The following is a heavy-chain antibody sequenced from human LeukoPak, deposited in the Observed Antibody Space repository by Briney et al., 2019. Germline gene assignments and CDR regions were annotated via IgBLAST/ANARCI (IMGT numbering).Heavy chain of an antibody. V-gene: IGHV3-7*01. J-gene: IGHJ4*02. CDR1: GFTFSSYG. CDR3: ARVQQGGYFDN. CDR2: IKQDGSEK. Sequence: GGSLRLSCAASGFTFSSYGMSWVRQAPGKGLEWVANIKQDGSEKYYVDSVKGRFTISRDNAKKSLYLQMNSLRVEDTAVYYCARVQQGGYFDNWVQGTLVTVSS. D-gene: IGHD3-16*01.